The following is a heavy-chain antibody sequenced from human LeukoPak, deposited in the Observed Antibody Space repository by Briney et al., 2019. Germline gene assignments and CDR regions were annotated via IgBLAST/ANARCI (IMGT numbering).Heavy chain of an antibody. CDR3: ARDPYSYGPGYMDV. Sequence: GGSLRLSCAASGFTFSSYAMHWVRQAPGKGLEYVSAISSNGGSTYYANSVKGRFTISRDNSKNTLYLQMGSLRAEDMAVYYCARDPYSYGPGYMDVWGKGTTVTISS. CDR1: GFTFSSYA. V-gene: IGHV3-64*01. D-gene: IGHD5-18*01. J-gene: IGHJ6*03. CDR2: ISSNGGST.